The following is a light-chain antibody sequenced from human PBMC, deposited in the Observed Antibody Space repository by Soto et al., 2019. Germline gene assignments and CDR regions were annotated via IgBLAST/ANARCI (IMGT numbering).Light chain of an antibody. CDR1: QSVSSSY. Sequence: EIVLTQSPGTLSLSPGERATLSCRASQSVSSSYLAWYQQKPGQAPRLLIYGASSRATGIPDRFSGSGSGTDFTLTISRLEPEDFAVYYCQLYGGSPWTFGQGTKVEIK. CDR2: GAS. V-gene: IGKV3-20*01. CDR3: QLYGGSPWT. J-gene: IGKJ1*01.